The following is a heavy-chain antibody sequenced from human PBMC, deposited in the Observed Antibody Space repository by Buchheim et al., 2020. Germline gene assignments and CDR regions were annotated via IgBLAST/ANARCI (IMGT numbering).Heavy chain of an antibody. CDR3: ARVKSSSSNWFDP. Sequence: QVQLVQSGAEVKKAGASAKVSCKASGYSFTSYGITWVRQAPGQGLEWMGWINGYNGNTKYAQKLLDRVTMTTDTSTTTAYMELRSLRFDDTAVYYCARVKSSSSNWFDPWGQGTL. D-gene: IGHD6-6*01. V-gene: IGHV1-18*01. CDR1: GYSFTSYG. J-gene: IGHJ5*02. CDR2: INGYNGNT.